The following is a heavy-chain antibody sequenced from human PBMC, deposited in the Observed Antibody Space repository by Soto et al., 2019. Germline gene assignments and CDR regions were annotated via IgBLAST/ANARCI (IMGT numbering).Heavy chain of an antibody. Sequence: QVQLQESGPGLVKPSQTLSLTCTVSGGSISSGDYYCSWIRQPPGKGLEWIGYITNIGSTYYNPSHKSRVTISVDTSKNQFSLKLSSVTAADTAVYYCARDEYYYDSSGSYWGQGTLVTVSS. CDR3: ARDEYYYDSSGSY. CDR1: GGSISSGDYY. V-gene: IGHV4-30-4*01. CDR2: ITNIGST. J-gene: IGHJ4*02. D-gene: IGHD3-22*01.